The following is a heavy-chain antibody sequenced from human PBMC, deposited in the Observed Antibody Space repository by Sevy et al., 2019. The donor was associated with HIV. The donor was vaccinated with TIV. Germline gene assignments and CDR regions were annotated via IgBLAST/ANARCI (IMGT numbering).Heavy chain of an antibody. Sequence: GGSLRLSCVASGFTFSSYEMNWVRQAPGKGLEWVSKISTSGKSTFYADSVEGRVTISRDNTKNSVFLETNNQRVEDTAVYYCLRSGGAYDAGFDPWGQGTLVTVSS. CDR1: GFTFSSYE. D-gene: IGHD3-22*01. CDR2: ISTSGKST. J-gene: IGHJ5*02. CDR3: LRSGGAYDAGFDP. V-gene: IGHV3-48*03.